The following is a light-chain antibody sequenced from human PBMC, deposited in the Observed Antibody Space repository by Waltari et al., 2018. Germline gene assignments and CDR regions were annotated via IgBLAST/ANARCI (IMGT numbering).Light chain of an antibody. CDR2: GAS. Sequence: DIQMTQSPSSLSTSVGDRVTITCRASQSISDYLNWYQQKPGEAPQLLIYGASSLQRGVPSSFSGSGLGTDFTLTISSLQPEDFATYYCQQSYTTPPTFGGGTKVEIK. J-gene: IGKJ4*01. CDR1: QSISDY. CDR3: QQSYTTPPT. V-gene: IGKV1-39*01.